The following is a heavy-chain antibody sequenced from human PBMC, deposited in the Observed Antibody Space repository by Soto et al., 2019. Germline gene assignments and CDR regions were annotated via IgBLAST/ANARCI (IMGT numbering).Heavy chain of an antibody. Sequence: SLKISCTGSGYSFTSYWIGWVRQIPGKGLEWMGIIYPGDSDTRYSPSFQGQVTISADKSISTAYLQWSSLKASDTAMYYCARTSAAGKYYYGMDVWGQGTTVTVSS. CDR1: GYSFTSYW. CDR3: ARTSAAGKYYYGMDV. D-gene: IGHD6-13*01. J-gene: IGHJ6*02. CDR2: IYPGDSDT. V-gene: IGHV5-51*01.